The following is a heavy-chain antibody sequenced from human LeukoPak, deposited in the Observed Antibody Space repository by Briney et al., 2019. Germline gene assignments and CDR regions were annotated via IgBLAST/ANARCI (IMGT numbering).Heavy chain of an antibody. V-gene: IGHV3-74*01. CDR3: ARPSDGFDP. Sequence: PGGSLRLSCEASGFTFSSNWMHWVRQAPGKGLVWVSRINSDGSGTSYADSVKGRFTISRDNAKNTLYLQMNSLRAEDTAVYYCARPSDGFDPWGQGTLVTVSS. J-gene: IGHJ5*02. CDR1: GFTFSSNW. CDR2: INSDGSGT.